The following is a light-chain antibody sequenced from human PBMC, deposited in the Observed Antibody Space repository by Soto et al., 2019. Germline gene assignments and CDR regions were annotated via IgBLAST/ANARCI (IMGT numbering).Light chain of an antibody. V-gene: IGLV2-11*01. CDR1: SSDVGGYNH. CDR3: CSHTGSYSWV. CDR2: DVN. Sequence: QSALTQPRSVSGSPGQSVTISCTGTSSDVGGYNHVSWYQQHPGKAPKLILYDVNKRPSGVPDRFSGSKSGNTASLTISGLQAAYEADYHCCSHTGSYSWVFGGGTKLTVL. J-gene: IGLJ3*02.